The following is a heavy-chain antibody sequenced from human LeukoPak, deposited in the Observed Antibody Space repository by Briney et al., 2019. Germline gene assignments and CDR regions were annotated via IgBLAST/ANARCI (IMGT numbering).Heavy chain of an antibody. CDR3: ARDRLESITAQWDYYGMDV. CDR2: TYYRSKWYN. D-gene: IGHD1-14*01. CDR1: GDSVSSNSAT. J-gene: IGHJ6*02. V-gene: IGHV6-1*01. Sequence: SQTLSLTCAISGDSVSSNSATWNWIRQSPSRGLEWLGRTYYRSKWYNDYAVSVKSRIIINPDTSKNQFSLQLKSVTPEDTAVYYCARDRLESITAQWDYYGMDVWGQGTTVTVSS.